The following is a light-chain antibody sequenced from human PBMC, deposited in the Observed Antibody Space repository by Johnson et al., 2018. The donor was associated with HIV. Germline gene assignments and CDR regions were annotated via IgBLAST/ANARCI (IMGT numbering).Light chain of an antibody. CDR1: SSNIGNNY. CDR3: ETWDSSLSGYYV. V-gene: IGLV1-51*02. CDR2: ENN. J-gene: IGLJ1*01. Sequence: VLTQPPSVSAAPGQKVTISCSGSSSNIGNNYVSWYQQLPGTVPKLLIYENNKRPSGIPDRFSGSKSGPSATLGITALQTGAEADYYCETWDSSLSGYYVFGSGTKVTVL.